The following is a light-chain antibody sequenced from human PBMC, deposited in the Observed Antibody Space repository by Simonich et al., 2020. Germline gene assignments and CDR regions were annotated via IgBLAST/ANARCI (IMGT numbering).Light chain of an antibody. CDR2: DVS. Sequence: QSALTQPASVSGSPGKSITISCTGTRSDVGGYNYVSWYQQHPGKAPNLMIYDVSKRPAGVSNRFSGSKSGNTASLTISGLQAEDEADYYCSSYTSSSTVVFGGGTKLTVL. J-gene: IGLJ2*01. V-gene: IGLV2-14*01. CDR3: SSYTSSSTVV. CDR1: RSDVGGYNY.